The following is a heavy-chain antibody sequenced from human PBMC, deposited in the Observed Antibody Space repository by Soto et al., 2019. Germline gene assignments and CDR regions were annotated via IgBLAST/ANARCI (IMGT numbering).Heavy chain of an antibody. CDR3: ASGLGSSRS. J-gene: IGHJ1*01. V-gene: IGHV3-48*02. CDR2: ISSSGSTI. Sequence: GGSLRLSCVASGFTFSSYTMNWVRQTPGRRLEWVAYISSSGSTIYYAESVKGRFTVSRDNAKSSLYLQMDGLRDEDTAVYHCASGLGSSRSWGQGARVTVSS. D-gene: IGHD3-10*01. CDR1: GFTFSSYT.